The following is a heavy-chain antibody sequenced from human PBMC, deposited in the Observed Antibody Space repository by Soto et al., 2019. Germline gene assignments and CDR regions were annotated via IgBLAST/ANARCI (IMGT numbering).Heavy chain of an antibody. J-gene: IGHJ6*02. CDR1: GGTFSSYA. D-gene: IGHD1-26*01. CDR2: IIPIFGTA. V-gene: IGHV1-69*12. Sequence: QVQLVQSGAEVKKPGSSVKVSCKASGGTFSSYAISWVRQAPGQGLEWMGGIIPIFGTANYAQKFQGRVTTTADESTSTAYMELSSLRYEDTAVYYCARGQFTKAIVGATDYYYGMDVWGQGTTVTVSS. CDR3: ARGQFTKAIVGATDYYYGMDV.